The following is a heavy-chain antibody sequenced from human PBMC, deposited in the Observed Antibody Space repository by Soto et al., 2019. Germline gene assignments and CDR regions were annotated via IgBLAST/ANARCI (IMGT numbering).Heavy chain of an antibody. J-gene: IGHJ3*02. CDR1: GYTFINYG. D-gene: IGHD1-20*01. CDR2: ISAYNGNL. CDR3: VRDGISGAEPFEI. Sequence: QVRLVQSGAEVKMPGASVKVSCKASGYTFINYGIIWVRHAPGQGLEWMGWISAYNGNLNYAPKIQGRVTMTTDASTTTAYMELRSLRSDDTAAYYCVRDGISGAEPFEIWGQGTRVTVSS. V-gene: IGHV1-18*01.